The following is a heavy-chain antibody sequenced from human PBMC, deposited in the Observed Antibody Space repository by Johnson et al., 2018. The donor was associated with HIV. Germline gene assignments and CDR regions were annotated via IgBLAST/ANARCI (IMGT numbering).Heavy chain of an antibody. V-gene: IGHV3-30-3*02. CDR1: GFTFSSYA. CDR2: ISYDGSNK. J-gene: IGHJ3*01. CDR3: AKLHCAGGVCNYDILYDAFDV. Sequence: QMLLVESGGGVVRPGRSLRLSCAASGFTFSSYAMHWVRQAPGKGLEWVAVISYDGSNKYYADSVKGRLTISRDNSKNTLYLQMNSLRADDTAVYYCAKLHCAGGVCNYDILYDAFDVWGQGTMVTVSS. D-gene: IGHD2-8*02.